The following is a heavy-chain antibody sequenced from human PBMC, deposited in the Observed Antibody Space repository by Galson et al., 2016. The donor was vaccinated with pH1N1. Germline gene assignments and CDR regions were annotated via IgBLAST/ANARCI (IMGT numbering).Heavy chain of an antibody. D-gene: IGHD3-10*01. J-gene: IGHJ4*02. Sequence: SLRLSCAASGFTFDDYAMHWVRQAPGKGLEWVSRISWNSGSIGYADPVKGRFTISRDNAKNSLYLQMNSLGAEDTALYYCAKDSDYYGSGPLGYWGQGTLVTVSS. V-gene: IGHV3-9*01. CDR3: AKDSDYYGSGPLGY. CDR1: GFTFDDYA. CDR2: ISWNSGSI.